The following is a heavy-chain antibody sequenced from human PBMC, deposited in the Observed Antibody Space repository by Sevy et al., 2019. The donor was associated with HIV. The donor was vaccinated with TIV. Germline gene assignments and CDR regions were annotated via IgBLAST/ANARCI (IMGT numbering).Heavy chain of an antibody. Sequence: ASVKVSCKASGGTFSSYAISWVRQAPGQGLEWMGGIIPIFGTANHAQKFQGRVTITADESTSTAYMELSSLRSEDTAVYYCARTGWNDTANAFDIWGQGTMVTVSS. D-gene: IGHD1-1*01. J-gene: IGHJ3*02. CDR1: GGTFSSYA. CDR2: IIPIFGTA. CDR3: ARTGWNDTANAFDI. V-gene: IGHV1-69*13.